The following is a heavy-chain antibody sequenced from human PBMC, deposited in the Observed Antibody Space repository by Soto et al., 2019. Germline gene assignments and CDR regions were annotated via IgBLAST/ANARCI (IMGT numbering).Heavy chain of an antibody. V-gene: IGHV4-31*11. CDR2: IYHNGRA. CDR3: ARRGAGSGSFDY. CDR1: GASISSGDYY. D-gene: IGHD3-10*01. J-gene: IGHJ4*02. Sequence: QVQLQESGPGLVKPSQTLSLTCAVSGASISSGDYYWSWIRQHPGKGLEWIGYIYHNGRAYYNPSLNSRVTMSSDTSKNQFSLKLSSVTAADTAVYYCARRGAGSGSFDYWGQGALVTVSS.